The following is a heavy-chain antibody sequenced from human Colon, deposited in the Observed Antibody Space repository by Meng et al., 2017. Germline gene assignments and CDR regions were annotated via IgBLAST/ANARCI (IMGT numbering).Heavy chain of an antibody. CDR1: GFIFNNYR. CDR3: VREEYDPRDF. CDR2: IDYGGIST. J-gene: IGHJ4*02. Sequence: EVQLVESGGGLVEPGGSLRLSCAAAGFIFNNYRMNLVRQAPGKGLEWVSVIDYGGISTYYADSVKGRFTISRDNAKNSVSLQMNNLRAEDTAAYYCVREEYDPRDFWGQGTLVTVSS. V-gene: IGHV3-21*01. D-gene: IGHD3-16*01.